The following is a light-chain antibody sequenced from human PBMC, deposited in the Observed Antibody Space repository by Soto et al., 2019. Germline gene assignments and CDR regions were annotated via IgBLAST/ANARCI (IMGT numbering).Light chain of an antibody. CDR3: QQGSTWPGT. CDR1: QGVDNF. V-gene: IGKV3-11*01. Sequence: VLPQSPATLSLSPGERATLSCRASQGVDNFLAWYQQRPGQSPRLLISDASNRATGIPTRFSGSGSGTDFTLTISSLEPEDFAVYYCQQGSTWPGTFGQGTRLYIK. J-gene: IGKJ2*01. CDR2: DAS.